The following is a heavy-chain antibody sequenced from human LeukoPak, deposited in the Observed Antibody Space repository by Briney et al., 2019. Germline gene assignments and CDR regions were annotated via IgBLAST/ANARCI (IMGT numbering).Heavy chain of an antibody. J-gene: IGHJ4*02. CDR3: ARDLGVDIVVVVAATPYVVDY. V-gene: IGHV1-18*01. CDR2: ISAYNGNT. D-gene: IGHD2-15*01. Sequence: GASVKVSCKASGYTFTSYGISWVRQAPGQGLEWMGLISAYNGNTNYAQKLQGRVTMTTDTSTSTAYIELRSLRSDDTAVYYYARDLGVDIVVVVAATPYVVDYWGQGTLVTVSS. CDR1: GYTFTSYG.